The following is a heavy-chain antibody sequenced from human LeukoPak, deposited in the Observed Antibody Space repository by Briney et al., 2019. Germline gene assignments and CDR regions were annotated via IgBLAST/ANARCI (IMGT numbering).Heavy chain of an antibody. CDR1: GFTFSSYW. D-gene: IGHD3-3*01. J-gene: IGHJ5*02. V-gene: IGHV3-74*01. CDR3: ARGPFWSGYYKSPPNWFDP. Sequence: PGGSLRLSCAASGFTFSSYWMHWARQAPGKGLVWVSRINSDGSSTSYADSVKGRFTISRDNAKNTLYLQMNSLRAEDTAVYYCARGPFWSGYYKSPPNWFDPWGQGTLVTVSS. CDR2: INSDGSST.